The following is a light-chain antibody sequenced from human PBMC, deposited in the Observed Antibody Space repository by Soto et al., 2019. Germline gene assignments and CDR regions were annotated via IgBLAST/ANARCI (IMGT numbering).Light chain of an antibody. CDR1: QDISNY. Sequence: DIQMTQSPSSLSASVGDRVTITCQASQDISNYLNWYQQKPGKAPKLLIYDASNLETGVPSRFSGSGSGTDFTFTISCLQPEDIATYDCQQYDNLPLFTFGPGTKVDIK. J-gene: IGKJ3*01. CDR3: QQYDNLPLFT. CDR2: DAS. V-gene: IGKV1-33*01.